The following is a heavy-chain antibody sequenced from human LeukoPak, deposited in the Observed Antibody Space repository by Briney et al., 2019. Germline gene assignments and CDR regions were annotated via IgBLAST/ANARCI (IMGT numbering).Heavy chain of an antibody. CDR2: IYSGGST. V-gene: IGHV3-66*01. Sequence: PGGSLRLSCAASGFSFSSYWMHWVRQAPGKGLEWVSVIYSGGSTYYADSVKGRFTISRDNSKNTLYLQMNSLRAEDTAVYYCATRPPIYSSRPDAFDIWGQGTMVTVSS. J-gene: IGHJ3*02. CDR3: ATRPPIYSSRPDAFDI. D-gene: IGHD6-13*01. CDR1: GFSFSSYW.